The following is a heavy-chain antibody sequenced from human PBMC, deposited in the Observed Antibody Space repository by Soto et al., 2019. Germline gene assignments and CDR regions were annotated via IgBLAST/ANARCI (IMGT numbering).Heavy chain of an antibody. CDR2: SRNRANSHTT. CDR3: TRGLLGGAPSYTFHDMDV. D-gene: IGHD1-26*01. J-gene: IGHJ6*01. CDR1: GFTFSDHY. Sequence: EVQLVESGGGLVQPGGSLRLSCAASGFTFSDHYMDWVRQAPGKGLEWVARSRNRANSHTTEYAASVKGRFTISRDESKSSLYLQMNSLKIEDTAVYYCTRGLLGGAPSYTFHDMDVWGQGTTVTVSS. V-gene: IGHV3-72*01.